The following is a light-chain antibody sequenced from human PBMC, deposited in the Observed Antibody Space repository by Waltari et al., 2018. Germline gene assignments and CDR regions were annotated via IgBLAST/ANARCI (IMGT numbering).Light chain of an antibody. Sequence: DIQMTQSPSSLSASVGDRVIIPCRASQSISSYVNWYQQKPAKAPKLLIYAASTLQIGVPSRFSGSGSGTDFTLTISSLQPEDFATYYCQQTYIYPLTFGGGTKVEI. J-gene: IGKJ4*01. CDR2: AAS. CDR3: QQTYIYPLT. CDR1: QSISSY. V-gene: IGKV1-39*01.